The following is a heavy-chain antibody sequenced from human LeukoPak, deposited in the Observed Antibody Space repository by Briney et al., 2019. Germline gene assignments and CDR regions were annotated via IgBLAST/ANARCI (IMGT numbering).Heavy chain of an antibody. V-gene: IGHV4-61*02. CDR2: IYTSGST. CDR3: ARSPLVIYSSGYCDY. Sequence: SETLSLPCTVSGGSISSSSYYWSWIRQPAGKGLEWIGRIYTSGSTNYNPSLKSRVTMSVDTSKNQFSLKLSSGTAADTAMYYCARSPLVIYSSGYCDYWGQGTLVTVSS. D-gene: IGHD3-22*01. J-gene: IGHJ4*02. CDR1: GGSISSSSYY.